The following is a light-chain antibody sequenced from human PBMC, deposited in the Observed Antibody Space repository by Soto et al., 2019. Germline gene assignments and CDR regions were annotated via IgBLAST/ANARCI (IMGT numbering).Light chain of an antibody. CDR2: VPS. CDR1: QGISSY. V-gene: IGKV1-9*01. J-gene: IGKJ5*01. CDR3: QQLNSYPIT. Sequence: DIQLTQSPSFLSASVGDRVTITCRASQGISSYLAWYQQKPGKAPKLLIYVPSTLQSGVPSRFSGSGSGTEFTLTISSLQPEDFATYYWQQLNSYPITFGQVTRLEMK.